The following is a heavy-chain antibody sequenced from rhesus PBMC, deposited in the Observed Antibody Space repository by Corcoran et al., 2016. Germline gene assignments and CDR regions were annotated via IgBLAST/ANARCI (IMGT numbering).Heavy chain of an antibody. Sequence: QVQLQESGPGRVKPSDTLSLTCAVSGGFLSRNYWSWISQSPGKGLEWIGSAYGGSGSPSYNPPRKARVTMSTDPSKNQFSLELSSVTAADTAVYYCARYDLRGYSNYVRGYFDYWGQGVLVTVSS. V-gene: IGHV4-147*01. CDR2: AYGGSGSP. CDR1: GGFLSRNY. D-gene: IGHD4-23*01. CDR3: ARYDLRGYSNYVRGYFDY. J-gene: IGHJ4*01.